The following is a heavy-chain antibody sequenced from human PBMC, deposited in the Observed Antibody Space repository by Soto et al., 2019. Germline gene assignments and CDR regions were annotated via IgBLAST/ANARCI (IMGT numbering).Heavy chain of an antibody. Sequence: QVQLQESGPGLVKPSGTLSLTCAVSGGSIIISNWWSWVRQPPGKGLEWIGEIYHSGSTNYNPSLTRRVTISVDQSKNQFSLNLTSVTAADTAVYYCARGGYRSGWSNWFDPWGQGTLVTVSS. CDR2: IYHSGST. J-gene: IGHJ5*02. CDR3: ARGGYRSGWSNWFDP. V-gene: IGHV4-4*02. D-gene: IGHD6-19*01. CDR1: GGSIIISNW.